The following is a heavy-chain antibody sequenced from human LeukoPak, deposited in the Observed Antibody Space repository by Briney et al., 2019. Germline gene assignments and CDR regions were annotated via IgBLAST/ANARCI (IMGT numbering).Heavy chain of an antibody. J-gene: IGHJ4*02. CDR3: ARQNIVVVINELDY. V-gene: IGHV4-39*01. CDR2: IYYTGS. D-gene: IGHD3-22*01. CDR1: GGSISSRSYY. Sequence: SETLSLTCTVSGGSISSRSYYWGWIRQPPGKGLEWIGSIYYTGSSYNPSLKSRVTISVDTSKNQFSLKLTSVTAADTAVYFCARQNIVVVINELDYWGQGTLVTVSS.